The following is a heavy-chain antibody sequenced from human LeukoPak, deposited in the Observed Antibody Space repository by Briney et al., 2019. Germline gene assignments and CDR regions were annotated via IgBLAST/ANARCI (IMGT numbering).Heavy chain of an antibody. V-gene: IGHV3-23*01. CDR1: GFTFSSYA. J-gene: IGHJ5*02. CDR2: ISGSGGST. CDR3: AKDRKAKYCSSTSCYEGWFDP. D-gene: IGHD2-2*01. Sequence: GGSLRLSCAASGFTFSSYAMSWVRQAPGKGLEWVSAISGSGGSTYYADSVKGRFTISRDNSKNTLYPQMNSLRAEDTAVYYCAKDRKAKYCSSTSCYEGWFDPWSQGTLVTVSS.